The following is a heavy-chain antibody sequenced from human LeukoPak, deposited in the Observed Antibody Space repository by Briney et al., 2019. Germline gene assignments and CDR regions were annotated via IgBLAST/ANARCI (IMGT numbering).Heavy chain of an antibody. CDR2: IYPGDSET. CDR3: ASPHGSGSYYNPKL. D-gene: IGHD3-10*01. CDR1: GYSFTSYW. J-gene: IGHJ4*02. Sequence: GESLKISCKGSGYSFTSYWIAWVRQMPGKGLEWMGSIYPGDSETRHSPSFQGQVTISADKSISTAYLQWGSLKASDIAMYYCASPHGSGSYYNPKLWGQGTLVTVSS. V-gene: IGHV5-51*01.